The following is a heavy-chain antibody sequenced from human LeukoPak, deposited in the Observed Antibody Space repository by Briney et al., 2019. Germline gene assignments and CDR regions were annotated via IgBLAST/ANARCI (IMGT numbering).Heavy chain of an antibody. D-gene: IGHD4-23*01. V-gene: IGHV5-51*01. CDR3: ARSSYGGNSYYYYGMDV. CDR1: GYSFTSYW. Sequence: GESLKISCKGSGYSFTSYWIGWVRXMPGXGLEWMGITYPGDSDTRYSPSFQGQVTISADKSISTAYLQWSSLKASDPAMYYCARSSYGGNSYYYYGMDVWGQGTTVTVSS. CDR2: TYPGDSDT. J-gene: IGHJ6*02.